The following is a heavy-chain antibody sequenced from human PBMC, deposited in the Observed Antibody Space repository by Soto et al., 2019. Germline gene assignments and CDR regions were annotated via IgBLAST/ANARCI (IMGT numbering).Heavy chain of an antibody. D-gene: IGHD2-15*01. CDR3: ARLPQYCSGGSCEPTDFGNWFDP. J-gene: IGHJ5*02. V-gene: IGHV1-69*13. CDR1: GGTFSSYA. Sequence: ASVKVFCKASGGTFSSYAISWVRQAPGQGLEWMGGIIPIFGTANYAQKFQGRVTITADESTSTAYMELSSLRSEDTAVYYCARLPQYCSGGSCEPTDFGNWFDPWGQGTLVTVSS. CDR2: IIPIFGTA.